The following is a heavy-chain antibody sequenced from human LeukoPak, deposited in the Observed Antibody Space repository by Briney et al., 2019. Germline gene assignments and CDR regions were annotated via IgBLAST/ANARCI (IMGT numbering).Heavy chain of an antibody. Sequence: SETLSLTCTVSGYSISSGYYWGWIRQPPGKGLEWIGYIYDSGSTNYNPSLKSRVTISVDTSKNQFSLKLSSVTAAGTAVYFCACLTTAEAFDIWGQGTMVTVSS. CDR3: ACLTTAEAFDI. J-gene: IGHJ3*02. CDR1: GYSISSGYY. CDR2: IYDSGST. D-gene: IGHD3-22*01. V-gene: IGHV4-61*01.